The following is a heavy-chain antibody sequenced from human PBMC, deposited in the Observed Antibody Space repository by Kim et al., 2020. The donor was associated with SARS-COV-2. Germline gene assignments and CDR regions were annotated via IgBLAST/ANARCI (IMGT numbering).Heavy chain of an antibody. V-gene: IGHV3-30*04. J-gene: IGHJ4*02. CDR1: GFTFSSFA. CDR2: ISFDGTNK. CDR3: AKDPTLYGSGSYFDY. D-gene: IGHD3-10*01. Sequence: GGSLRLSCAASGFTFSSFAMHWVRQAPGKGLEWVTLISFDGTNKYYADSVKGRFTISRDNSKNTLYLQMNSLRPEDTAVFYCAKDPTLYGSGSYFDYWGQGTLVTVSS.